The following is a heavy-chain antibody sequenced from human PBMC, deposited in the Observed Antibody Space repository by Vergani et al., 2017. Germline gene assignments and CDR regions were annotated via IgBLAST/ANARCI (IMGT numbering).Heavy chain of an antibody. D-gene: IGHD6-13*01. CDR2: ISWDGGST. CDR3: AXDEIAAAGTGVEGYFDL. Sequence: EVQLVESGGVVVQPGGSLRLSCAASGFTFDDYTMHWVRQAPGKGLEWVSLISWDGGSTYYADSVKGRFTISRDNSKNSLYLQMNSLRTEDTALYYCAXDEIAAAGTGVEGYFDLWGRGTLVTVSS. J-gene: IGHJ2*01. CDR1: GFTFDDYT. V-gene: IGHV3-43*01.